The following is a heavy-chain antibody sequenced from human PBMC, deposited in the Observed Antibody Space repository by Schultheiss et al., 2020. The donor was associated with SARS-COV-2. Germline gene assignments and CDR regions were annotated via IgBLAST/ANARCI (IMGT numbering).Heavy chain of an antibody. J-gene: IGHJ6*02. CDR2: IYSGGST. CDR3: ALDSSSWYELAAHYYYYGMDV. V-gene: IGHV3-53*01. D-gene: IGHD6-13*01. CDR1: GFTVSSNY. Sequence: GGSLRLSCAASGFTVSSNYMSWVRQAPGKGLEWVSVIYSGGSTYYADSVKGRFTISRDNSKNTLYLQMNSLRAEDTAVYYCALDSSSWYELAAHYYYYGMDVWGQGTTVTVSS.